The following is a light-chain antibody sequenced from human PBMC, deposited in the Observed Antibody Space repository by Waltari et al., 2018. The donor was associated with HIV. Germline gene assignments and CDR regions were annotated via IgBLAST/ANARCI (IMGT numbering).Light chain of an antibody. CDR1: SSAVGGYNY. CDR2: DVS. V-gene: IGLV2-11*01. CDR3: CSYAGNYTFV. Sequence: QSALTQPRSVSGSPGQSVTISCTRTSSAVGGYNYVSWYQQHPGKAPKFMIYDVSKRPSGVPDRFSGSKSGNMASLTISGLQAEDEADYYCCSYAGNYTFVFGGGTKLTVL. J-gene: IGLJ2*01.